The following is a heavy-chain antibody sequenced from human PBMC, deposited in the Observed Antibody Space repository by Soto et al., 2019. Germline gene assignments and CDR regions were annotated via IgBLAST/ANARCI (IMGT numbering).Heavy chain of an antibody. Sequence: SVKVSCKASGGTFSSYAISWVRQAPGQGLEWMGGIIPIFGTANYAQKFQGRVTITADESTSTAYMELSSLRSEDTAVYYCARDLEFYDYVWGSYRHSRFYYYGMDVWGQ. CDR3: ARDLEFYDYVWGSYRHSRFYYYGMDV. CDR2: IIPIFGTA. D-gene: IGHD3-16*02. J-gene: IGHJ6*02. CDR1: GGTFSSYA. V-gene: IGHV1-69*13.